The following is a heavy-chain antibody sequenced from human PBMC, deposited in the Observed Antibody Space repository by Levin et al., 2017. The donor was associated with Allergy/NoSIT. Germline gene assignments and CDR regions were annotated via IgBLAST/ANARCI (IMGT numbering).Heavy chain of an antibody. CDR1: GFTFSTYG. J-gene: IGHJ4*02. D-gene: IGHD3-10*01. CDR3: ARDGAGSYSNVDY. V-gene: IGHV3-33*01. CDR2: IYYDGTNK. Sequence: GGSLRLSCAASGFTFSTYGMHWVRQAPGKGLEWVAVIYYDGTNKYYADSVKGRFTISRDNSKNTLYLQVNSLRAEDTAVYYCARDGAGSYSNVDYWGQGTLVTVSS.